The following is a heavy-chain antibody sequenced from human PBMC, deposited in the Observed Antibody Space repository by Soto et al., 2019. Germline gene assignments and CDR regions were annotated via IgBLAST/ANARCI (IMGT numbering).Heavy chain of an antibody. Sequence: GASVKVSCKASGYTFTSYAMHWVRQAPGQRLEWMGWINAGNGNTKYSQKFQGRVTITRDTSASTAYMELSSLRSEDTAVYYCARDRPDQRYYYYYMDVWGKGTTLTVSS. D-gene: IGHD2-2*01. J-gene: IGHJ6*03. V-gene: IGHV1-3*01. CDR1: GYTFTSYA. CDR3: ARDRPDQRYYYYYMDV. CDR2: INAGNGNT.